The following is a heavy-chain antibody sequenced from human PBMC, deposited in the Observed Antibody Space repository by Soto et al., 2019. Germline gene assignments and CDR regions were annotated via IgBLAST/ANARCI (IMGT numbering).Heavy chain of an antibody. Sequence: SETLSLTCTVSGGSMRNYFWTWIRQPPGKGLEWIGYIHYSGTTSFFPSYNPSLRSRVTISVDTSKNQFSLKLSSVTAADTAVYYCARSAGFLGITMVRGPTWYYYGMDVWGQGTTVTVSS. CDR3: ARSAGFLGITMVRGPTWYYYGMDV. V-gene: IGHV4-59*12. CDR2: IHYSGTT. J-gene: IGHJ6*02. D-gene: IGHD3-10*01. CDR1: GGSMRNYF.